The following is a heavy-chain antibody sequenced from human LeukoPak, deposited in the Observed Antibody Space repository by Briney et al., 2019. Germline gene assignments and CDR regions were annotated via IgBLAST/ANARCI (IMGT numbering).Heavy chain of an antibody. D-gene: IGHD1-26*01. CDR1: GFTVSSNY. J-gene: IGHJ3*02. V-gene: IGHV3-53*01. CDR2: IYSGGST. Sequence: GGSLRLSCAASGFTVSSNYMSWVRQAPGKGLEWVSVIYSGGSTYYADSVKGRFTISRDDSKNTLYLQMNSLRAEDTAVYYCAREERNAFDIWGQGTMVTVSS. CDR3: AREERNAFDI.